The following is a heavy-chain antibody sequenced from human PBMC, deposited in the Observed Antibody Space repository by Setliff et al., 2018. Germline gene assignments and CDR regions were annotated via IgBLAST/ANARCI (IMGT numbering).Heavy chain of an antibody. V-gene: IGHV1-18*01. CDR2: ISGYNGNT. J-gene: IGHJ4*02. CDR1: GYTFTSYG. CDR3: MKKIIAGGGPPYDYFDY. D-gene: IGHD1-26*01. Sequence: ASVKVSCKASGYTFTSYGFSWVRQAPGQGLEWMGWISGYNGNTNYAQKVQGRVTMTTDTSTGTIYMELRSLRADDTAVYYCMKKIIAGGGPPYDYFDYWGQGTLVTVSS.